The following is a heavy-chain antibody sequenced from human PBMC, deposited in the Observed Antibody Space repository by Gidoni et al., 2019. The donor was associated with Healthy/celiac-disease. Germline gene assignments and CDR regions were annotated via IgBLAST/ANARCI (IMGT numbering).Heavy chain of an antibody. CDR3: ASYYYDSSGYNY. J-gene: IGHJ4*02. CDR1: GGPISSSSYY. D-gene: IGHD3-22*01. CDR2: IYYSGST. V-gene: IGHV4-39*01. Sequence: QLQLQESGPGLVKPSETLSLTCTVPGGPISSSSYYWGWIRQPPGKGLEWIGSIYYSGSTYYNPSLKSRVTISVDTSKNQFSLKLSSVTAADTAVYYCASYYYDSSGYNYWGQGTLVTVSS.